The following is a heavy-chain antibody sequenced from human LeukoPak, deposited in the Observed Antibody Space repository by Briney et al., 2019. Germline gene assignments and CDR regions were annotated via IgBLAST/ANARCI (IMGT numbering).Heavy chain of an antibody. CDR1: GFTFSSYG. Sequence: GRSLRLSCAASGFTFSSYGMHWVRQAPGKGLEWVAVISYDGSNKYYADSVKGRFTISRDNSKNTLYLQMNSLRAEDTAVYYRAKEVAGTGSYYYYYGMDVWGQGTTVTVSS. J-gene: IGHJ6*02. D-gene: IGHD6-19*01. CDR3: AKEVAGTGSYYYYYGMDV. CDR2: ISYDGSNK. V-gene: IGHV3-30*18.